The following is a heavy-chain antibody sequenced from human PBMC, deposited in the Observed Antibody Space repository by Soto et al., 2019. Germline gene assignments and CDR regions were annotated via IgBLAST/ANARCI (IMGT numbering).Heavy chain of an antibody. D-gene: IGHD3-22*01. J-gene: IGHJ5*02. V-gene: IGHV1-46*01. CDR1: VYTFTSYA. CDR3: ARSDSSGYFRNWFDP. CDR2: INPSGGST. Sequence: XSVKVSCKASVYTFTSYARQWVRQDTGQGLEWMGIINPSGGSTSYAQKFQGRVTMTRDTSTSTVYMELSSLRSEDTAVYYCARSDSSGYFRNWFDPWGQGTLVTVSS.